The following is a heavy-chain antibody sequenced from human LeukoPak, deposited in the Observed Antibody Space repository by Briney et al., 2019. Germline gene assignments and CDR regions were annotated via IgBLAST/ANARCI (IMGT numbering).Heavy chain of an antibody. CDR2: ISWNSGSI. J-gene: IGHJ4*02. Sequence: PGRSLRLSCAASGFTFDDYAMHWVRQAPGKGLEWVSGISWNSGSIGYADSVKGRFTISRDNAKNSLDLQMNSLRAEDMAVYYCAKDYVLRYFPYWGQGTLVTVSS. CDR1: GFTFDDYA. D-gene: IGHD3-9*01. V-gene: IGHV3-9*03. CDR3: AKDYVLRYFPY.